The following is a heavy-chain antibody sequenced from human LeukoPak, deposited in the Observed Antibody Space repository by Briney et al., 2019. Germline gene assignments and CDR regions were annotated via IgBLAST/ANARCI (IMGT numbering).Heavy chain of an antibody. D-gene: IGHD3-16*01. CDR2: IYSGGST. V-gene: IGHV3-53*01. CDR3: ARGRGTFVVKYYFDY. CDR1: GFTVNNNY. Sequence: GGSLRLSCAVSGFTVNNNYMSWVRQPPGKGMEWVAVIYSGGSTYYPDCVKGRFTISRDNSKNTLYLQMNSLRAEDTAMYYCARGRGTFVVKYYFDYWGHGTLVTVSS. J-gene: IGHJ4*01.